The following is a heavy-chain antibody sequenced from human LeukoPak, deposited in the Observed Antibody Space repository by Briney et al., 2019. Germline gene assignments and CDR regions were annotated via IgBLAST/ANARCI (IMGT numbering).Heavy chain of an antibody. J-gene: IGHJ3*02. CDR1: GYTFTSYA. CDR2: INPSGGST. CDR3: ARDPIRAYYDFWSGSKGRGEDAFDI. Sequence: GASVKVSCKASGYTFTSYAMHWVRQAPGQGLEWMGIINPSGGSTSYAQKFQGRVTMTRDMSTSTVYMELSSLRSEDTAVYYCARDPIRAYYDFWSGSKGRGEDAFDIWGQGTMVTVSS. D-gene: IGHD3-3*01. V-gene: IGHV1-46*01.